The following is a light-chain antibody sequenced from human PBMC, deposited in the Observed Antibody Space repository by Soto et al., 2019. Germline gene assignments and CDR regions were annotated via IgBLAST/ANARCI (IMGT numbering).Light chain of an antibody. CDR1: QSVSSY. Sequence: EIVLTQSPATLSLSPGERATLSCRASQSVSSYLAWYQQKPGQAPRLLIYDASNRATGIPARFSGSGSGTDFTHHISSPKPEDFAGYYGQQRWNWFFTFGPGTKVDIK. V-gene: IGKV3-11*01. CDR2: DAS. J-gene: IGKJ3*01. CDR3: QQRWNWFFT.